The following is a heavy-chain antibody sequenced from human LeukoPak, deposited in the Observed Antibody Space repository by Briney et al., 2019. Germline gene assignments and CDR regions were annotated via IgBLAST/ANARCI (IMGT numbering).Heavy chain of an antibody. D-gene: IGHD3-3*01. CDR3: ASSAGGTDWSGYYY. V-gene: IGHV4-4*07. Sequence: SETLSLTCTVSGGSISSYYWSWIRQPAGKGLEWIGRIYTSGSTNYYPSLKSRVTMSVDTSKNQFSLKLSSVTAADTAVYYCASSAGGTDWSGYYYWGQGTLVTVSS. J-gene: IGHJ4*02. CDR2: IYTSGST. CDR1: GGSISSYY.